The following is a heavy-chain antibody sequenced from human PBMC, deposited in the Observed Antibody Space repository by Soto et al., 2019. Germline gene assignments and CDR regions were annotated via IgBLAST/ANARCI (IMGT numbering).Heavy chain of an antibody. CDR1: GGSFSAYY. D-gene: IGHD2-8*02. J-gene: IGHJ4*02. Sequence: QVQLQQWGAGLLKPSETLSLTCAVYGGSFSAYYWSWIRQPPGKGLEWIGEINHSGSTNYNPSLKRRVPISVDTSKNQFPLKLSSVTAADTAVYYCARGQSSLLLDCWGQGILVTVSS. CDR2: INHSGST. V-gene: IGHV4-34*01. CDR3: ARGQSSLLLDC.